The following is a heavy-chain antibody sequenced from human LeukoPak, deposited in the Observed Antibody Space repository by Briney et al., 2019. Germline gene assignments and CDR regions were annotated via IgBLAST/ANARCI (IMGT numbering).Heavy chain of an antibody. J-gene: IGHJ6*03. D-gene: IGHD1-1*01. CDR2: IIPLFGTV. V-gene: IGHV1-69*06. CDR3: ATPPPGYSFSNHYYYMDA. CDR1: GGTINDYA. Sequence: SVKVSCKPSGGTINDYADYWVRQAPGQGLEWMARIIPLFGTVNYAQNFQYRLTLSADKSTNTAHMELSSLRFDDTAIYYCATPPPGYSFSNHYYYMDAWGRGTTVTVSS.